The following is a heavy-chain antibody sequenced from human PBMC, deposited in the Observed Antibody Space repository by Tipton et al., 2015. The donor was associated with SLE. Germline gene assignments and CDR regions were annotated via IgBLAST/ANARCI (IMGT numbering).Heavy chain of an antibody. Sequence: TLSLTCTVSGGSISSYYWSWIRQPPGKGLEWIGYIYYSGSTIYNPSLKSRVTMSVDTTKNQFSLRLTSVTAADTAVYYCARRETGSGSYSKWGFDYWGQGTLVTVSS. V-gene: IGHV4-59*12. J-gene: IGHJ4*02. CDR3: ARRETGSGSYSKWGFDY. CDR1: GGSISSYY. CDR2: IYYSGST. D-gene: IGHD3-10*01.